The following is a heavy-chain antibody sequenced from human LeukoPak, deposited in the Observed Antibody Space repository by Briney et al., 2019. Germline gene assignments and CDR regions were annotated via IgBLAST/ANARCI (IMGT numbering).Heavy chain of an antibody. J-gene: IGHJ6*03. V-gene: IGHV7-4-1*02. CDR1: GYTFTSYA. CDR2: INTNTGNP. Sequence: GASVKVSCKASGYTFTSYAMNWVRQAPGQGLEWMGWINTNTGNPTYAQGFTGRFVFSLDTSVSTAYLQISSLKAEDTAVYYCASDRSIHYYYYMDVWGKGTTVTVSS. CDR3: ASDRSIHYYYYMDV. D-gene: IGHD5-24*01.